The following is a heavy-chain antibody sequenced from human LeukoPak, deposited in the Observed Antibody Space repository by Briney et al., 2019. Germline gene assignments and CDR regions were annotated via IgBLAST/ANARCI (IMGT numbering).Heavy chain of an antibody. CDR3: ARDGIAARRYYYYYYMDV. D-gene: IGHD6-6*01. CDR2: ISAYNGNT. Sequence: ASVKVSCKASGYTFTSYGISWVRQAPGQGLEWMGWISAYNGNTNYAQKLQGRVTMTTDTSTSTAYMELRSLRSDDTAVYYCARDGIAARRYYYYYYMDVWGKGTTVTVSS. V-gene: IGHV1-18*01. CDR1: GYTFTSYG. J-gene: IGHJ6*03.